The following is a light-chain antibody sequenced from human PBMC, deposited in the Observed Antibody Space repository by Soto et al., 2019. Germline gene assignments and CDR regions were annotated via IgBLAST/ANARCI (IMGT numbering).Light chain of an antibody. CDR2: DVS. J-gene: IGLJ2*01. CDR1: SSDVGGYTY. V-gene: IGLV2-14*01. CDR3: SSYTSRAVV. Sequence: QSALTQPASVSGSPGQSITISCTGTSSDVGGYTYVSWYQQHPGKAPKLMIYDVSNRPSGVSNRFSGSKSGNTASLTISGLQAEDEADYYCSSYTSRAVVFGGGTKVTVL.